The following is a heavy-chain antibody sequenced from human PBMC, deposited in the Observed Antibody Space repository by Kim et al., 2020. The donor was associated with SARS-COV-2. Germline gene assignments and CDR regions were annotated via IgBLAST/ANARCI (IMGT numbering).Heavy chain of an antibody. V-gene: IGHV3-13*01. Sequence: VKGRFTISRENAKNSLYLQMNSLRAGDTAVYYCARDLRLGDYRYYYGMDVWGQGTTVTVSS. CDR3: ARDLRLGDYRYYYGMDV. D-gene: IGHD4-17*01. J-gene: IGHJ6*02.